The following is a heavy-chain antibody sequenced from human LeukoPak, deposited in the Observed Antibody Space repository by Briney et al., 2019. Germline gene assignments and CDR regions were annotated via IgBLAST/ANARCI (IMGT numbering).Heavy chain of an antibody. D-gene: IGHD3-22*01. V-gene: IGHV4-34*01. CDR1: GGSFSGYY. J-gene: IGHJ5*02. Sequence: SETLSLTCAVYGGSFSGYYWSWIRQPPGKGLEWIGEIYHSGSTNYNPSPKSRVTISVDTSKNQFSLKLSSVTAADTAVYYCARGRVDSSGYTGFDPWGQGTLVTVSS. CDR2: IYHSGST. CDR3: ARGRVDSSGYTGFDP.